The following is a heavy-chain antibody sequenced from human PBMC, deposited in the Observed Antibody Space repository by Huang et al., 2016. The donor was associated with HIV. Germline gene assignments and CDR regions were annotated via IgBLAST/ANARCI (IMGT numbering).Heavy chain of an antibody. CDR1: GFAFSNTA. CDR2: VSFDGSQT. J-gene: IGHJ4*02. CDR3: ASAPARALSYFDN. D-gene: IGHD3-10*01. V-gene: IGHV3-30*04. Sequence: QVLLVESGGGVVQPGKSLRLSCTASGFAFSNTAMHGVRQAPGKGLEWVAVVSFDGSQTYLADSVNDRFTISRDNSKSTLFLQMSSLRPDDTAVYYCASAPARALSYFDNWGQGTLVTVSS.